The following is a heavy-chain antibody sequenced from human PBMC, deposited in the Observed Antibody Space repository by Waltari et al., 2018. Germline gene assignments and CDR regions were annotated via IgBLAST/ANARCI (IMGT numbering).Heavy chain of an antibody. D-gene: IGHD3-22*01. Sequence: EVQLVQSGAEVKKPGESLKISCKGSGYSFTSYWIGWVRQMPGKGLEWMGIFYPGDSDTRYSPSFQGQVTISADKSTSTAYLQWSSLKASDTAMYYCARQDFYQSSGYRSFDYWGQGTLVTVSP. V-gene: IGHV5-51*01. CDR3: ARQDFYQSSGYRSFDY. CDR2: FYPGDSDT. J-gene: IGHJ4*02. CDR1: GYSFTSYW.